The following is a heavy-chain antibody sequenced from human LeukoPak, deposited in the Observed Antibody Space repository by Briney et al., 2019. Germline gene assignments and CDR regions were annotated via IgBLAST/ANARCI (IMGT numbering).Heavy chain of an antibody. V-gene: IGHV3-7*01. D-gene: IGHD6-6*01. CDR2: IKQDGSEK. CDR1: GFTFSSYW. Sequence: GGSLRLSCAASGFTFSSYWMSWVRQAPGKGLEWVANIKQDGSEKYYVDSVKGRFTISRDNAKNSLYLQMNSLRAGDTAVYYCAREAALSSSAYYYYYYYMDVWGKGTTVTVSS. CDR3: AREAALSSSAYYYYYYYMDV. J-gene: IGHJ6*03.